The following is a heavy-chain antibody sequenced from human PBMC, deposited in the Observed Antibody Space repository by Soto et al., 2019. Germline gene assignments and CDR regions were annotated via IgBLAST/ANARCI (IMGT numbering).Heavy chain of an antibody. CDR1: GGTFSRSA. J-gene: IGHJ4*02. D-gene: IGHD3-22*01. Sequence: QVQLEQSGAEVRKPGSTVKVSCKASGGTFSRSAISWVRQAPGQGLEWMGWIIPVLGTVNYAQKCQDRVTITADESTGSAYMELSSLIDEDTAIYFCATFAKSSGYFDYWCQGALVTVSS. CDR2: IIPVLGTV. CDR3: ATFAKSSGYFDY. V-gene: IGHV1-69*01.